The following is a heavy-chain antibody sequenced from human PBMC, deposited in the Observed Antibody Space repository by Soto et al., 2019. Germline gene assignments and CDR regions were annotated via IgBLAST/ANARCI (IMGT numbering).Heavy chain of an antibody. CDR1: GFTFSSYA. J-gene: IGHJ5*01. CDR3: ARSYGVKSGGLDS. CDR2: ISYDGSNK. Sequence: QVQLVESGGGVVQPGRSLRLSCAASGFTFSSYAMHWVRQAPGKGLEWVAVISYDGSNKYYADSVKCRFTITRDNSKNPLYRHTTSFRAEGTAVYYCARSYGVKSGGLDSWGQGTLVTVSS. D-gene: IGHD4-17*01. V-gene: IGHV3-30-3*01.